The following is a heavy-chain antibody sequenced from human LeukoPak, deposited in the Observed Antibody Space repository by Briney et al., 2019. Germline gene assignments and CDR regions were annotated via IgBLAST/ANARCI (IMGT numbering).Heavy chain of an antibody. Sequence: GGSLRLSCAASGFTFSSYSMNWVRQAPGKGLEWVSYISSSSSTIYYADSVKGRFTISRDSAKNSLYLQMNSLRDEDTAVYYCASEKRFGDTVDYWGQGTLVTVSS. CDR1: GFTFSSYS. CDR2: ISSSSSTI. V-gene: IGHV3-48*02. CDR3: ASEKRFGDTVDY. J-gene: IGHJ4*02. D-gene: IGHD3-10*01.